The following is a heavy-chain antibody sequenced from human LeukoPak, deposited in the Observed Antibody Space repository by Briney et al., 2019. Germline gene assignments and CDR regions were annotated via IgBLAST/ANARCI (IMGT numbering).Heavy chain of an antibody. D-gene: IGHD5-12*01. CDR3: ARAGYSGYDWIYYFDY. Sequence: SVKVSCKASGGTFSSYAISWVRQAPGQGLEWMGGIIPIFGTANYAQKFQGRVTITADESTSTAYMELSSLRSEDTAVYYCARAGYSGYDWIYYFDYWGQGTLVTVSS. CDR1: GGTFSSYA. J-gene: IGHJ4*02. CDR2: IIPIFGTA. V-gene: IGHV1-69*01.